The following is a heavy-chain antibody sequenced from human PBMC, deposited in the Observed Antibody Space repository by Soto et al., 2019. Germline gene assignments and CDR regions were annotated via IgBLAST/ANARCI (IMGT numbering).Heavy chain of an antibody. J-gene: IGHJ5*02. Sequence: GLMRDWCAVAGCTFSSYAMSWVSQAPGKGLEWVSAISGSGGSTYYADSVKGRFTISRDNSKNTLYLQMNSLRAEDTAVYYCAKGITIFGVAFDPWGQGTLVTVSS. D-gene: IGHD3-3*01. CDR2: ISGSGGST. CDR3: AKGITIFGVAFDP. CDR1: GCTFSSYA. V-gene: IGHV3-23*01.